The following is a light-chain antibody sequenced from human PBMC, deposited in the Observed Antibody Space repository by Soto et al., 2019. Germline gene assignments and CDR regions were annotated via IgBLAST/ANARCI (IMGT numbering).Light chain of an antibody. CDR1: QGIRTS. CDR3: QQLTTFPLT. J-gene: IGKJ4*01. Sequence: DIQLTQSPSFLSASVGDSVNITCRASQGIRTSLAWFQQKSGQAPNLLMYRASVLQSGVPSRFSVRGSETEFTLTISSLQPEDFATYFCQQLTTFPLTFGGGTKVEVK. V-gene: IGKV1-9*01. CDR2: RAS.